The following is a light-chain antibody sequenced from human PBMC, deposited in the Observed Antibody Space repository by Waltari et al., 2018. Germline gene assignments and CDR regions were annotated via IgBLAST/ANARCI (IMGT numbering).Light chain of an antibody. CDR2: WAS. J-gene: IGKJ1*01. CDR1: QSLIFSHNNKNY. Sequence: DIVMTQSPDSLAVSLGERATINCTSRQSLIFSHNNKNYLAWYQQKPGQPPKLLFYWASSRESGVPDRFSVSGSGTDFTLTISSLQAEDVAVYYCQQYHHTLWTFGQGTRVEIK. CDR3: QQYHHTLWT. V-gene: IGKV4-1*01.